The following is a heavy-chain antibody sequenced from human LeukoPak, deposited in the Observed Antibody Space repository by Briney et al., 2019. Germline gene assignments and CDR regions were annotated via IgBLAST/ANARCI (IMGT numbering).Heavy chain of an antibody. Sequence: GGSLRLSCAASGFTFDDYAMHWVRQAPGKGLEWVSGISWNSGSIGYADSVKGRFTISRDNAKNSLYLQMNSLRAEDTALYYCAKGFITRTTRGSIDYWGQGTLVTVSS. CDR3: AKGFITRTTRGSIDY. D-gene: IGHD1-20*01. CDR1: GFTFDDYA. J-gene: IGHJ4*02. V-gene: IGHV3-9*01. CDR2: ISWNSGSI.